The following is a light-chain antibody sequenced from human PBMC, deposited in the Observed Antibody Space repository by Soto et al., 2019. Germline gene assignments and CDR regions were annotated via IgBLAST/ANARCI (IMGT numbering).Light chain of an antibody. CDR2: EGS. J-gene: IGLJ1*01. CDR1: SSDVGSSNL. V-gene: IGLV2-23*01. Sequence: QSALTQPASVSGSPGQSITFSCTGTSSDVGSSNLVSWYQQHPGKAPKLLIYEGSKRPSGVSNRFSGSKSGNTASLTISGLQAEDEADYYCCSYAGSSTHVFGTGTKVTVL. CDR3: CSYAGSSTHV.